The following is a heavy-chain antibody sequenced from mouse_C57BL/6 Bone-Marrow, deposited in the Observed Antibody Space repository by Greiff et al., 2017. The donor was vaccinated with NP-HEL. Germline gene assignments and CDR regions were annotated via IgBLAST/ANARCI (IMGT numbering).Heavy chain of an antibody. D-gene: IGHD1-1*01. CDR3: AIDAITTVVARNYFDY. V-gene: IGHV1-78*01. CDR2: IYPRDGST. Sequence: VQLQQSDAELVKPGASVKISCKVSGYTFTDHTIHWMKQRPEQGLEWIGYIYPRDGSTKYNEKFKGKATLTADKSSSTAYMQLNSLTSEDSAVYFCAIDAITTVVARNYFDYWGQGTTLTVSS. CDR1: GYTFTDHT. J-gene: IGHJ2*01.